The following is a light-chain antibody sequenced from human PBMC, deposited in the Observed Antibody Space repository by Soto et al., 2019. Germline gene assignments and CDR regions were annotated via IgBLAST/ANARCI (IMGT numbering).Light chain of an antibody. CDR1: QGIGNT. CDR3: QHYANWPLT. CDR2: GAS. J-gene: IGKJ4*01. Sequence: EIVMTQSPATLSVSTEEGATISCRASQGIGNTLAWYQQKPGQTPRLLIYGASTRATGVPARFSGSGSGTDVTLTINSLQSEDFAVYYFQHYANWPLTFGGGTKVDSK. V-gene: IGKV3-15*01.